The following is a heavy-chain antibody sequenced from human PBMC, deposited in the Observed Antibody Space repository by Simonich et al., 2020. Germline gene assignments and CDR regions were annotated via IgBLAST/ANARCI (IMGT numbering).Heavy chain of an antibody. CDR3: ARVRFEAFDI. Sequence: QVQLVQSGAEVKKPGASVKVSCKASGYTFTGYYMHWVRQAPGQGFEWMGWINPNSRGTNYAHKCHGGVTMTRDTSISTAYIELSRLRSDDTAVYYCARVRFEAFDIWGQGTMVTVSS. V-gene: IGHV1-2*07. J-gene: IGHJ3*02. CDR2: INPNSRGT. CDR1: GYTFTGYY.